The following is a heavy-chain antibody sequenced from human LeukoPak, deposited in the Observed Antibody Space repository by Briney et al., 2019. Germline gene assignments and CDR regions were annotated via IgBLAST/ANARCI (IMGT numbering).Heavy chain of an antibody. CDR2: IYPGDYDT. J-gene: IGHJ4*02. V-gene: IGHV5-51*01. CDR3: ARRESSGCCDY. D-gene: IGHD3-22*01. Sequence: GESLKISREGSGYSFTTYWIAWVRQRPGKGLEWMGFIYPGDYDTSYSPSFHGQVTISSDKSSSTAYLQWSSLKASDTAMYYCARRESSGCCDYWGQGALVTVSS. CDR1: GYSFTTYW.